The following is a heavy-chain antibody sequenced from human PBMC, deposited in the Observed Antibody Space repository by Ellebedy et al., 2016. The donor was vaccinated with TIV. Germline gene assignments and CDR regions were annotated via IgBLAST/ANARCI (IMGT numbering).Heavy chain of an antibody. V-gene: IGHV3-48*04. CDR3: TRGYGFFEY. Sequence: GESLKISCTVSGFTFSSYTMNWVRQAPGKGLEWVSYISTGSSTIYYTDSVKGRFTISRDNAKNSLYLEMNSLRAEETAVDYCTRGYGFFEYWGRGTLVTVSS. J-gene: IGHJ4*02. CDR2: ISTGSSTI. D-gene: IGHD4-17*01. CDR1: GFTFSSYT.